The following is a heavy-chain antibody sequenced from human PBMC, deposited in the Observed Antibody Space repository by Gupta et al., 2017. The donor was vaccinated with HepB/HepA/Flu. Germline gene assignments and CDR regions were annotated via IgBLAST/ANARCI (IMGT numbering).Heavy chain of an antibody. Sequence: QVQLQESGTGLVKPSQTLSLPCTVSGGAISSGDYYWSWIRQPPGKGLEWIGYIYYSGSTYYNPSLKSRVTISVDTSKNQFSLKLSSVTAADTAVYYCARGGYVWGSYRPYFDYWGQGTLVTVSS. D-gene: IGHD3-16*02. V-gene: IGHV4-30-4*01. CDR1: GGAISSGDYY. CDR3: ARGGYVWGSYRPYFDY. CDR2: IYYSGST. J-gene: IGHJ4*02.